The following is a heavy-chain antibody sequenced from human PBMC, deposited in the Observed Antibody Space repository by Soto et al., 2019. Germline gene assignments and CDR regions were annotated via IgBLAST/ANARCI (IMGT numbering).Heavy chain of an antibody. V-gene: IGHV1-69*13. CDR2: IIPIFGTA. CDR3: ARGSIAARPQDYYGMDV. CDR1: GGTFSSYA. J-gene: IGHJ6*02. D-gene: IGHD6-6*01. Sequence: SVKVSCKASGGTFSSYAISWVRQAPGQGLEWIGGIIPIFGTANYAQKFQGRVTITADESTSTAYMELSSLRSEDAAVYYCARGSIAARPQDYYGMDVWGQGTAGTVS.